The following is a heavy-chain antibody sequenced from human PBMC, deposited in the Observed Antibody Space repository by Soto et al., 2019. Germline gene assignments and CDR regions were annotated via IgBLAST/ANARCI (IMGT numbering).Heavy chain of an antibody. D-gene: IGHD3-22*01. CDR3: TTDSYITMIVVRVDY. CDR2: IKSKTDGGTT. Sequence: EVQLVESGGGLVKPGGSLRLSCAASGFAFSDAWINWVRQAPGKGLEWVGRIKSKTDGGTTDFAAPVRGRFAISRDDSKNMVYMQMNSLKTEDTAVYYCTTDSYITMIVVRVDYWGHGTRVTVSS. V-gene: IGHV3-15*07. J-gene: IGHJ4*01. CDR1: GFAFSDAW.